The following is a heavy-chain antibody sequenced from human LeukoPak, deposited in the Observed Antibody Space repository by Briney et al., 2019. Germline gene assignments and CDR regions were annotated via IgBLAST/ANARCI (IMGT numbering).Heavy chain of an antibody. CDR3: AKDNRGYFDF. J-gene: IGHJ4*02. Sequence: GGSLRLSCAASGFTFYSYGMHWVRQAPGKGLEWVALISYNGRNNYYADSVKGRFTISRDNSKNTLYLQESSLRTEDTAVYFCAKDNRGYFDFWGQGTLVTVSS. CDR2: ISYNGRNN. V-gene: IGHV3-30*18. D-gene: IGHD3-16*01. CDR1: GFTFYSYG.